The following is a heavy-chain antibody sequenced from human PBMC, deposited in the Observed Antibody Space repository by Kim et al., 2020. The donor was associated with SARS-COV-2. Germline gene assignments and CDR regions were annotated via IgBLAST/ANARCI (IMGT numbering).Heavy chain of an antibody. J-gene: IGHJ4*02. D-gene: IGHD4-17*01. CDR3: ARVQGDYGDYYFDY. Sequence: NPPLKSRVTLSVDKSKTQFSLKLSSVTAADTAVYYCARVQGDYGDYYFDYWGQGTLVTVSS. V-gene: IGHV4-4*02.